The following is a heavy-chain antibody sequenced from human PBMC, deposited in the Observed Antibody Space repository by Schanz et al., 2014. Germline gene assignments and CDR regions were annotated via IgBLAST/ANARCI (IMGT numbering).Heavy chain of an antibody. D-gene: IGHD5-12*01. J-gene: IGHJ6*02. Sequence: VQLVESGGDLVKPGGSLRLSCAASGITLSGYGLHWVRQAPGKGLEWVRFISFDGRNTGYAHSVKGRFPISRDNSKNTVNLQMNTLRAEDTAVYYCAKEFNRRGGQTNFYYYYGMDVWGQGTTVTVSS. CDR2: ISFDGRNT. CDR1: GITLSGYG. V-gene: IGHV3-30*18. CDR3: AKEFNRRGGQTNFYYYYGMDV.